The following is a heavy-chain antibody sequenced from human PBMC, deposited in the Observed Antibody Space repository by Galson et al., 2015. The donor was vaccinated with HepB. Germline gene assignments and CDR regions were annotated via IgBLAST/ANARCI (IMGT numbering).Heavy chain of an antibody. D-gene: IGHD6-6*01. CDR2: ISTNTGNP. CDR1: GYTFTNYA. CDR3: ASSSGY. J-gene: IGHJ4*02. V-gene: IGHV7-4-1*02. Sequence: SVKVSCKASGYTFTNYAMNWVRRAPGQGLEWVGWISTNTGNPTYAQGFTGRFVFSLDTSVTTAYLQISRLKAEDTAVYYCASSSGYWGQGTLVTVSS.